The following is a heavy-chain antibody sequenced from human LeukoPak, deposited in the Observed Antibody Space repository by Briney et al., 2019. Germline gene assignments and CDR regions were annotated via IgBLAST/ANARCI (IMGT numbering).Heavy chain of an antibody. Sequence: GASVKVSCKASGYTFTSYGISWVRQAPGQGLEWMGWISAYNGNTNYAQKLQGRVTMPTDTSTSTAYMELRSLSSDDTAVYYCARANYYGSGSYYKPVFVYYYYMDVWGKGTTVTVSS. CDR1: GYTFTSYG. V-gene: IGHV1-18*04. CDR2: ISAYNGNT. CDR3: ARANYYGSGSYYKPVFVYYYYMDV. D-gene: IGHD3-10*01. J-gene: IGHJ6*03.